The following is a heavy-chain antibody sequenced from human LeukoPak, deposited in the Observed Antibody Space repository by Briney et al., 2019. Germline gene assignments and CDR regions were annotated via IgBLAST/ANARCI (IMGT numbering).Heavy chain of an antibody. CDR1: GFTFSNYW. CDR3: ASPFRMIVDH. Sequence: GGSLRLSCVVSGFTFSNYWMSWVRQAPGKGLEWVANIKQDGSEKYYVDSVKGRFTISRDNAKNSLYLQMNSLRAEDTAVYYCASPFRMIVDHWGQGTLVTVSS. J-gene: IGHJ5*02. V-gene: IGHV3-7*01. D-gene: IGHD3-22*01. CDR2: IKQDGSEK.